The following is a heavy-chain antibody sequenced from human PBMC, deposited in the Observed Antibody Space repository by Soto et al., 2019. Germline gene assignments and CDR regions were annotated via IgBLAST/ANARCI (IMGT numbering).Heavy chain of an antibody. D-gene: IGHD3-10*01. CDR2: ITGSSSTT. CDR1: GFTFSSYS. Sequence: EVQLVESGGGLVQPGGSLRLSCAASGFTFSSYSMNWIRQVPGKGLEWVSYITGSSSTTYYADSVKGRFTISRDNANNSLYLPMNSLRAEDTALCYCARDRGFRNPLDNWGQGILVTVSS. V-gene: IGHV3-48*01. J-gene: IGHJ4*02. CDR3: ARDRGFRNPLDN.